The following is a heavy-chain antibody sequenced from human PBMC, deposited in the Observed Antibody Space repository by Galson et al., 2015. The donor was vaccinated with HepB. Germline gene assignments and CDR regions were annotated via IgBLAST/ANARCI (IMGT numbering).Heavy chain of an antibody. J-gene: IGHJ4*02. Sequence: SVKVSCKASGYTFTDYFMHWVRQAPGQGLEWMGWINPNTGDTHYVQKFQGRVTMTRDPSISTAYLELSRLRSDDTAMYYCARGSGWQDRYPDYWGQGTMVTVSS. CDR2: INPNTGDT. CDR1: GYTFTDYF. CDR3: ARGSGWQDRYPDY. V-gene: IGHV1-2*02. D-gene: IGHD6-19*01.